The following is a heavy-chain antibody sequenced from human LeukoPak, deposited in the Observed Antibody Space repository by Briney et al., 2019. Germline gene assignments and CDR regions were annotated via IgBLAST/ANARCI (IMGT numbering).Heavy chain of an antibody. CDR2: ISSNGGST. V-gene: IGHV3-64*01. Sequence: GGSLRLSCAASGFTFSSYAMHWVRQAPGKGLEYVSAISSNGGSTYYANSVKGRFTISRDNSKNTLYLQMGSLRAEDMAVYYCARPRYCSSTSCKWSYFDYWGQGTLGTVSS. CDR3: ARPRYCSSTSCKWSYFDY. J-gene: IGHJ4*02. CDR1: GFTFSSYA. D-gene: IGHD2-2*01.